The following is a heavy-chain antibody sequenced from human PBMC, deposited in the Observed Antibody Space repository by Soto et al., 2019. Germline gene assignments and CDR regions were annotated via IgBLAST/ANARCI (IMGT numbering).Heavy chain of an antibody. Sequence: PGGSLRLSCAASGFTFSSYEMNWVRQAPGKGLEWVSYISSSGSTIYYADSVKGRFTISRDNAKNSLYLQMNSLRAEDTAVYYCARGSYYDSSGYYYWYYYGMDVWGQGTTVTVSS. CDR2: ISSSGSTI. D-gene: IGHD3-22*01. J-gene: IGHJ6*02. V-gene: IGHV3-48*03. CDR3: ARGSYYDSSGYYYWYYYGMDV. CDR1: GFTFSSYE.